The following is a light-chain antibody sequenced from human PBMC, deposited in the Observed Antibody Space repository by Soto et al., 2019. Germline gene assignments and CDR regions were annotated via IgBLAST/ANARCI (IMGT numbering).Light chain of an antibody. J-gene: IGLJ3*02. CDR2: SNN. CDR1: SSNIGTYT. Sequence: QLVLTQPPSASGTPGQRVTISCSGSSSNIGTYTVNWYQQLPGMAPKLLIHSNNHRPSGVPDRFSGSKSGTSASLAISGLHSEDEANYYCATWDDNLNGMVFGGGTKVTVL. CDR3: ATWDDNLNGMV. V-gene: IGLV1-44*01.